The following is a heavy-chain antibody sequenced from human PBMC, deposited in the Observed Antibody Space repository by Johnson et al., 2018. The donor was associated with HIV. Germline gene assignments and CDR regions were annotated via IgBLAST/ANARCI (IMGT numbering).Heavy chain of an antibody. V-gene: IGHV3-30*02. Sequence: VQLVESGGGVVHPGGSLRLSCAASGFTFSSYGMHWVRQAPGKGLEWVAFIRYDGSNTYYADSVKGRFTISRDNSKNTLYLQMNSRRAEDTAGYYCAARIAVADDDAFDIWGQGTMVTVSS. CDR2: IRYDGSNT. CDR3: AARIAVADDDAFDI. D-gene: IGHD6-19*01. J-gene: IGHJ3*02. CDR1: GFTFSSYG.